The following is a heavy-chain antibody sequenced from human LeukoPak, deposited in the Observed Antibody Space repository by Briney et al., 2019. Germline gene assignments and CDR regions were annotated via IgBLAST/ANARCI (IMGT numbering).Heavy chain of an antibody. D-gene: IGHD6-13*01. CDR2: MNPNSGNT. J-gene: IGHJ4*02. CDR3: ASRPQSSSWYGGYLS. Sequence: ASVKVSCKASGYTFTSYDINWVRQATGQGLEWMGWMNPNSGNTGYAQKFQGRVTMTRNTSISTAYMELSSLRSEDTAVCYCASRPQSSSWYGGYLSWGQGTLVTVSS. V-gene: IGHV1-8*01. CDR1: GYTFTSYD.